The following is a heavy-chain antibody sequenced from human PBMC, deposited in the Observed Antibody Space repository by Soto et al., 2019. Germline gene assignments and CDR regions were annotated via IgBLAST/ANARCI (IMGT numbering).Heavy chain of an antibody. Sequence: QVQLVQSGAEVKKPGASVKVSCKASGYTFITYGVSWLRQAPGQGLDWLRWISTYNGNTRYAERLQGRVTMTTDTTTNTAYMELRNLRSDDTTVYYCARGPTDYYDNSANSFLDYWGQGTLVTVSS. CDR2: ISTYNGNT. D-gene: IGHD3-22*01. V-gene: IGHV1-18*01. CDR3: ARGPTDYYDNSANSFLDY. J-gene: IGHJ4*02. CDR1: GYTFITYG.